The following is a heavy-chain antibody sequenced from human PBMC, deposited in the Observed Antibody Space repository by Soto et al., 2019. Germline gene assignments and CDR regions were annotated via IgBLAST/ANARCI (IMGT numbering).Heavy chain of an antibody. V-gene: IGHV4-4*02. J-gene: IGHJ4*02. CDR3: ARERYGSGSPFDS. D-gene: IGHD3-10*01. CDR1: GGSIFSSSW. CDR2: IYHSGSK. Sequence: QVQLQESGPGLVKPSGTLSLTCTVSGGSIFSSSWWSWVRQSPGKGLEWIGEIYHSGSKNYDPSLKSRVAIAVDKSKNQLSLKLTSVTAADTAMYYCARERYGSGSPFDSWGQGTLVTVSS.